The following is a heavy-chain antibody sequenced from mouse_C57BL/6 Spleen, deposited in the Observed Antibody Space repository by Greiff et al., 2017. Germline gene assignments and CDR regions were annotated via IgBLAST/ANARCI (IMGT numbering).Heavy chain of an antibody. CDR2: INPSTGGT. CDR1: GYSFTGYY. D-gene: IGHD2-2*01. Sequence: VQLKESGPELVKPGASVKISCKASGYSFTGYYMNWVKQSPEKSLEWIGEINPSTGGTTYNQKFKAKATLTVDKSSSTAYMQLKSLTSEDSAVYYCARRRLPLMDYWGQGTSVTVSS. CDR3: ARRRLPLMDY. V-gene: IGHV1-42*01. J-gene: IGHJ4*01.